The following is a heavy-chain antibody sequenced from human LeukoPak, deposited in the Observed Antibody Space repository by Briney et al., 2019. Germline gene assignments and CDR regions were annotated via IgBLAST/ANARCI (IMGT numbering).Heavy chain of an antibody. D-gene: IGHD3-3*01. CDR2: IKPDGSQT. V-gene: IGHV3-7*03. Sequence: GGSLRLSCGASGFTFTSYWMNWVRQDPGKGLEWVGNIKPDGSQTYYVDSVKGRFTISRDNAKNSVSLQLNSLRAEDTAVYFCVRSIDAWGQGTLVTVSS. J-gene: IGHJ5*02. CDR3: VRSIDA. CDR1: GFTFTSYW.